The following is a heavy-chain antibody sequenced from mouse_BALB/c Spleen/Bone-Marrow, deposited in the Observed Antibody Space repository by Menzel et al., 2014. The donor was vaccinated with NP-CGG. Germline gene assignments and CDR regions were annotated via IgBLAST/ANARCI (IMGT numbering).Heavy chain of an antibody. Sequence: VKVVESGPELVRPGVSVKISCKGSGYTFTDYAMHWVKQSHAKSLEWIGVISTCSGNTNYNQKFKGKATMTVDKSSSTAYMELARLTSEDSAIYYCARSGWGSSLFAYWGQGTLVTVSA. J-gene: IGHJ3*01. CDR1: GYTFTDYA. CDR2: ISTCSGNT. V-gene: IGHV1-67*01. CDR3: ARSGWGSSLFAY. D-gene: IGHD1-1*01.